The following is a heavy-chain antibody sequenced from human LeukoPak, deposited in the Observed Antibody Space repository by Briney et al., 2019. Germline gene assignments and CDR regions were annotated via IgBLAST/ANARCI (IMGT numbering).Heavy chain of an antibody. CDR1: RFTFSSYE. J-gene: IGHJ5*02. Sequence: GGSLRLSCAASRFTFSSYEMNWVRQAPGKGLEWVSYISSSATTILYADSVKGRFTISRDNAKNSLYLQMNSLRAEDTAVYYCARDPNIVVVPGSWFDPWGQGTLVTVSS. CDR3: ARDPNIVVVPGSWFDP. V-gene: IGHV3-48*03. D-gene: IGHD2-2*01. CDR2: ISSSATTI.